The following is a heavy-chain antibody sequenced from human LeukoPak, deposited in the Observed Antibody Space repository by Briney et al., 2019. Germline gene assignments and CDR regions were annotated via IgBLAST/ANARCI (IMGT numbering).Heavy chain of an antibody. V-gene: IGHV1-18*01. CDR3: ARDPYGPGSNSFDP. D-gene: IGHD3-10*01. CDR1: GYTFTSSG. J-gene: IGHJ5*02. Sequence: ASVKVSCKASGYTFTSSGISWVRQAPGQVLEWMGWISAYNGNTNYAQKLQGRVTMTTDTSTSTAYMELRSLRSDGTAVYYCARDPYGPGSNSFDPWGQGTLVTVSS. CDR2: ISAYNGNT.